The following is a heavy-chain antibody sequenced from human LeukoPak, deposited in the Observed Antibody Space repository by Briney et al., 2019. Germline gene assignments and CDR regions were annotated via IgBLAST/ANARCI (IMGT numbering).Heavy chain of an antibody. D-gene: IGHD4-23*01. CDR2: IYYSGST. CDR1: GGSISSYY. V-gene: IGHV4-59*01. J-gene: IGHJ4*02. CDR3: ARARPGYGGNYYFDY. Sequence: SETLSLTCTVSGGSISSYYWSWIRQPPGKGLEWIGYIYYSGSTNYNPSLKSRVTISVDTSKNQFSLKLSSVTAADPAVYYCARARPGYGGNYYFDYWGQGTLVTVSS.